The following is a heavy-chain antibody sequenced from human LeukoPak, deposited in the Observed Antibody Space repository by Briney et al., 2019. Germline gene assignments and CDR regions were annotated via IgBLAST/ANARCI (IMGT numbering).Heavy chain of an antibody. V-gene: IGHV3-23*01. CDR1: VYTSSSYA. CDR3: AAEREKSLEY. Sequence: GGSLRLSCAASVYTSSSYAMSGVRQAPGKGLEKVSAVSRDGANTHYADSVKGGLTISRDMALNILYLQMIDLRDDDTVVYYCAAEREKSLEYWGQGTLVTVSS. J-gene: IGHJ4*02. D-gene: IGHD5-24*01. CDR2: VSRDGANT.